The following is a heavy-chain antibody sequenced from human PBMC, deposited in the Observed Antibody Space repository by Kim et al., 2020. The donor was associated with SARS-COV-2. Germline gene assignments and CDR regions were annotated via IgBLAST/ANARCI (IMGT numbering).Heavy chain of an antibody. CDR3: AKVTDYYGSGSQYYYYYGMDV. V-gene: IGHV3-30*18. J-gene: IGHJ6*02. CDR1: GFTFSSYG. D-gene: IGHD3-10*01. Sequence: GGSLRLSCAASGFTFSSYGMHWVRQAPGKGLEWVAVISYDGSNKYYADSVKGRFTISRDNSKNTLYLQMNSLRAEDTAVYYCAKVTDYYGSGSQYYYYYGMDVWGQGTTVTVSS. CDR2: ISYDGSNK.